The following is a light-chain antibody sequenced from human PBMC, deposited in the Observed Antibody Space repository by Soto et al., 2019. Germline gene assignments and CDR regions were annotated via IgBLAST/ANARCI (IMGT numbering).Light chain of an antibody. CDR3: CSYTSSATMV. V-gene: IGLV2-11*01. CDR2: NVN. CDR1: RSDVGSYDY. J-gene: IGLJ1*01. Sequence: QSALIQPPSVSGSPGQSVTISCTGTRSDVGSYDYVSWYQQHPGTVPKPMIYNVNNQPSGVTDRFSGSKSGYTSSLTISGLQAEDEADYYCCSYTSSATMVFGAGTKLTVL.